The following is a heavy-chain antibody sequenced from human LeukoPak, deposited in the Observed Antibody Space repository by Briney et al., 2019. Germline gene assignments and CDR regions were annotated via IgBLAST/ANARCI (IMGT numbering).Heavy chain of an antibody. CDR3: AKSAVAGFDP. Sequence: PGGPLRLSCAASGFTFSSYEMNWVRQAPGKGLEWVSYISSSGSTIYYADSVKGRFTISRDNAKNSLYLQMNSLRAEDTAVYYCAKSAVAGFDPWGQGTLVTVSS. CDR1: GFTFSSYE. D-gene: IGHD6-19*01. J-gene: IGHJ5*02. CDR2: ISSSGSTI. V-gene: IGHV3-48*03.